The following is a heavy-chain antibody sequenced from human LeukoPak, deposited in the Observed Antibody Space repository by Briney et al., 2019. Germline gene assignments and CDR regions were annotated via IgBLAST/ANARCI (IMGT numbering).Heavy chain of an antibody. CDR3: EKDRSGYSSGWYYFHY. D-gene: IGHD6-19*01. CDR1: GFTFSSYA. V-gene: IGHV3-23*01. CDR2: ISGSGGST. J-gene: IGHJ4*02. Sequence: PGGSLRLSCAASGFTFSSYAMSWVRQAPGKGLEWVSAISGSGGSTYYADSVKGRFTISRDNSKNTLYLQMNSLRAEDTAVYYCEKDRSGYSSGWYYFHYWGQGTLVTVSS.